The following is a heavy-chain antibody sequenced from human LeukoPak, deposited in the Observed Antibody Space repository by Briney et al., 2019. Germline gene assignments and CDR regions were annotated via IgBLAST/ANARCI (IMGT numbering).Heavy chain of an antibody. D-gene: IGHD4-17*01. V-gene: IGHV4-34*01. Sequence: TSETLSLTCVVSGGPFSGYFWTWIRQPPGKGLEWIGEINHRGSTNYNPSLKSRVTISADTSKYQFSLKLNSVTAADTVVYYCARDPATATNSWGQGTLVTVSS. CDR3: ARDPATATNS. CDR2: INHRGST. J-gene: IGHJ4*02. CDR1: GGPFSGYF.